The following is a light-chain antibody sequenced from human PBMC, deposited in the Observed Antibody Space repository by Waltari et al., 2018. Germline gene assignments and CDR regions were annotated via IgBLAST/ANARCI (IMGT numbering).Light chain of an antibody. Sequence: QSALTQPASVSGSPGQSIAISCTGTSSSLGSSYFVSWYQQPPGKAPNLMIYEVSNRPSGVSDRFSGSKSGNTASLTISGLQAEDEADYYCSSCTTSNTVVFGTGTKVTVL. CDR3: SSCTTSNTVV. J-gene: IGLJ1*01. CDR2: EVS. CDR1: SSSLGSSYF. V-gene: IGLV2-14*01.